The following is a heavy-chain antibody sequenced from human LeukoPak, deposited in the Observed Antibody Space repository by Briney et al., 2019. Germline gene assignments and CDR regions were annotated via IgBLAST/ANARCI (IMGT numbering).Heavy chain of an antibody. CDR2: IIPILDVT. V-gene: IGHV1-69*04. CDR3: ARDPGRWLLLNYFDY. CDR1: GGTFSTYA. D-gene: IGHD3-22*01. Sequence: ASVKVSCKASGGTFSTYAFGWVRQAPGQGLEWMGRIIPILDVTNYAQKFQGRVTITADKSTSTAYMELSTLRSEDTGVYYCARDPGRWLLLNYFDYWGQGTLVTVSS. J-gene: IGHJ4*02.